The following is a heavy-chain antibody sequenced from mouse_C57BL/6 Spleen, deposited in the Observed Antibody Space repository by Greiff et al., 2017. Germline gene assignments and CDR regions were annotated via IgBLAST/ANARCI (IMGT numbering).Heavy chain of an antibody. D-gene: IGHD1-1*01. CDR1: GYSFTGYY. J-gene: IGHJ2*01. Sequence: EVQLQQSGPELVKPGASVKISCKASGYSFTGYYMTWVKQSPEKSLAWIGEINPSTGGTTYNQKFKAKATLTVDKSSSTACMPLKSLTSEDSAVNYYAITTVVGDYYWGQGTTLTVSS. CDR2: INPSTGGT. CDR3: AITTVVGDYY. V-gene: IGHV1-42*01.